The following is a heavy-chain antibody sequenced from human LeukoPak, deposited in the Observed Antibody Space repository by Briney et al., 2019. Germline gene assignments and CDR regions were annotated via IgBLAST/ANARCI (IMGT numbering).Heavy chain of an antibody. CDR2: IYHSGST. J-gene: IGHJ4*02. V-gene: IGHV4-38-2*02. CDR1: GYSISSGYY. CDR3: ARPHYYDSSGYPL. D-gene: IGHD3-22*01. Sequence: PSETLSLTCTVSGYSISSGYYWGWIRQPPGKGLEWIGSIYHSGSTYYNPSLKSRVTISVDTSKNQFSLKLSSVTAADTAVYYCARPHYYDSSGYPLWGQGTLVTVSS.